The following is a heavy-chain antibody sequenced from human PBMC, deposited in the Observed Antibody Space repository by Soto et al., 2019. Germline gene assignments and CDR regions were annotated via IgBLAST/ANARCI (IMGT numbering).Heavy chain of an antibody. CDR1: GYTFTSYG. CDR2: ISAYNGNT. V-gene: IGHV1-18*01. Sequence: QVQLVQSGAEVKKPGASVKVSCKASGYTFTSYGISWVRQAPGQGLEWMGWISAYNGNTNYAQKLQGRVTMTTDTSTSTAYMELRSLRSDDTAVYYCARGPHARGATINRAFDIWGQGTMVTVSS. D-gene: IGHD1-26*01. CDR3: ARGPHARGATINRAFDI. J-gene: IGHJ3*02.